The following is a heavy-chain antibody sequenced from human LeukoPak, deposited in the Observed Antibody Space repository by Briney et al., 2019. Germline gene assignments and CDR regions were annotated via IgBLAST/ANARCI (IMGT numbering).Heavy chain of an antibody. D-gene: IGHD6-19*01. Sequence: GGSLRLSCAASGFTVSSKYMSWVRQAPGKGLEWVSVIYSGGNTYYAESVKGRFTISRDNSKNTVNLQMNSLRAEDTAVYYCASGIEVGPIYFDYWGQGTLVTVSS. V-gene: IGHV3-66*01. CDR3: ASGIEVGPIYFDY. CDR2: IYSGGNT. J-gene: IGHJ4*02. CDR1: GFTVSSKY.